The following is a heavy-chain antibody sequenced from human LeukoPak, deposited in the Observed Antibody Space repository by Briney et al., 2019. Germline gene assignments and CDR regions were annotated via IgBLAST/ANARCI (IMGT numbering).Heavy chain of an antibody. J-gene: IGHJ4*02. D-gene: IGHD3-22*01. CDR3: ARGRPLDYYDSSGYYPFDY. V-gene: IGHV3-30-3*01. CDR1: GFTFSDYY. Sequence: GGSLRLSCAASGFTFSDYYMSWIRQAPGKGLEWVVVISYDGSHKYYADSVKGRFTISRDNSKNTLYLQMNSLRGEDTAVYYCARGRPLDYYDSSGYYPFDYWGQGTLVTVSS. CDR2: ISYDGSHK.